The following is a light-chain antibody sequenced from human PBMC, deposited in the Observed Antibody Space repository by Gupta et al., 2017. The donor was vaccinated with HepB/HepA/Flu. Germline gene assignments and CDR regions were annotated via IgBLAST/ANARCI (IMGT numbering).Light chain of an antibody. V-gene: IGLV2-23*02. CDR3: CSYAGTSTWV. CDR1: SSDFGSYGL. Sequence: QSALTQPASVSGSPGQSVTISCTGTSSDFGSYGLVSWYQQHPGKAPKIMIYEVRRRPSGVANRFSGSKSGNTASLTISGLQAEDEADYYCCSYAGTSTWVFGGGTKLTVL. J-gene: IGLJ3*02. CDR2: EVR.